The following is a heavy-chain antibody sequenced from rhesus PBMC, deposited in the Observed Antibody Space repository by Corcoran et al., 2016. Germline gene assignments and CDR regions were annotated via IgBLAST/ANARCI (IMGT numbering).Heavy chain of an antibody. CDR3: AVLWTGYYSRFDY. D-gene: IGHD3-3*01. Sequence: QLQLQESGPGLVKPSETLSLTCAVSGGSISSNYWSWIRQPPGKGLEWIGRISGSGRSTDYTPSLKSRVTISTNTSKNQFSLKLSSVTAADTAVYYCAVLWTGYYSRFDYWGQGVLVTVSS. J-gene: IGHJ4*01. V-gene: IGHV4-173*01. CDR2: ISGSGRST. CDR1: GGSISSNY.